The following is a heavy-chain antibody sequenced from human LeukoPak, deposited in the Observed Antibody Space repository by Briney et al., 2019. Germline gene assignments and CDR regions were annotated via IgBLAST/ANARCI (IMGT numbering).Heavy chain of an antibody. CDR2: IYYNGST. Sequence: PSETLSLTCTVSGGSISSYYWSWIRQPPGKGLEWIGYIYYNGSTNYNPSLKSRVTISVDTSKNQFSLKLSSVTAADTAVYYCARATNPDYGDYVFDYWGQGTLVTVSS. J-gene: IGHJ4*02. CDR1: GGSISSYY. CDR3: ARATNPDYGDYVFDY. V-gene: IGHV4-59*01. D-gene: IGHD4-17*01.